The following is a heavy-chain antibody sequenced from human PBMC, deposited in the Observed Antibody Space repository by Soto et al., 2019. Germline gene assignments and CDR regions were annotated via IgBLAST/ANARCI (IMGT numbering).Heavy chain of an antibody. V-gene: IGHV3-15*01. CDR2: IKSKFDGETI. D-gene: IGHD3-10*01. J-gene: IGHJ3*01. CDR3: VIDDYYNRAGFIYDPFDF. Sequence: EVQLEESGGGLVQPGGSLRLSCAGSGFIFRQAWMSWVRQPPGKGLEWVGRIKSKFDGETIDYAAPVKGRFTISRDDSETTLYLQMHSLKTEDTAVYYCVIDDYYNRAGFIYDPFDFWGLGTMVTVSS. CDR1: GFIFRQAW.